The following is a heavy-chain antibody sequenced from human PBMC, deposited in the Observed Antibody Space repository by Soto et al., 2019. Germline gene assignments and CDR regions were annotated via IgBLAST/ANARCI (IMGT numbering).Heavy chain of an antibody. CDR1: GFTFSTSW. D-gene: IGHD3-10*01. J-gene: IGHJ4*02. V-gene: IGHV3-7*01. CDR2: INEDGRKE. CDR3: AAGFPPDY. Sequence: EVQLVESGGGLVQPGGSLRVSCAASGFTFSTSWMNWVRQAPGKGLEWVATINEDGRKEYHVDSVKGRFTSSRDNVKNSLFLQMNSVRAEDTAVYFCAAGFPPDYWGQGTMVTVSS.